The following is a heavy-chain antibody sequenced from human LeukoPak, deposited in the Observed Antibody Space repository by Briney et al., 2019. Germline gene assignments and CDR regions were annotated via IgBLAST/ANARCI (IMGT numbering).Heavy chain of an antibody. V-gene: IGHV4-59*01. CDR2: IYYSGST. J-gene: IGHJ4*02. CDR3: AGIVGAQSIDY. CDR1: GGSISSYY. D-gene: IGHD1-26*01. Sequence: PSETLSLTCTVSGGSISSYYWSWIRQPPGKGLDWIGYIYYSGSTNYNPSLKSRVTISVDTSKNQFSLKLSSVTAADTAVYYCAGIVGAQSIDYWGQGTLVTVSS.